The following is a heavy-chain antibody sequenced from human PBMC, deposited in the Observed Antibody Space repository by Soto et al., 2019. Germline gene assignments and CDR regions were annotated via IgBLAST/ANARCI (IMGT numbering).Heavy chain of an antibody. D-gene: IGHD3-9*01. CDR2: IYPGNSDT. CDR1: GYNFANYW. V-gene: IGHV5-51*01. J-gene: IGHJ4*02. CDR3: ARHVYYDVLKKNY. Sequence: QQVPSGAEVKKPGESLKISCKGSGYNFANYWIGWVRQMPGKGLEWMGIIYPGNSDTRCSPSFQGQVTISADTSISTAYLEWSSLKASDTAIYYCARHVYYDVLKKNYWGQGTLVTVSS.